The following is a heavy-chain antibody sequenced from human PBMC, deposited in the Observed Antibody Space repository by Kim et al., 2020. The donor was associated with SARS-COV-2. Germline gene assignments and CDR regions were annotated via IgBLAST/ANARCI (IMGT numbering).Heavy chain of an antibody. J-gene: IGHJ4*02. D-gene: IGHD5-12*01. Sequence: SVKVSCKASGGTFSSYAISWVRQAPGQGLEWMGGIIPIFGTANYAQKFQGRVTITADESTSTASMELSSLRSEDTAVYYCANSRDGYNYYFDYWGQGTLGTVSS. CDR3: ANSRDGYNYYFDY. V-gene: IGHV1-69*13. CDR1: GGTFSSYA. CDR2: IIPIFGTA.